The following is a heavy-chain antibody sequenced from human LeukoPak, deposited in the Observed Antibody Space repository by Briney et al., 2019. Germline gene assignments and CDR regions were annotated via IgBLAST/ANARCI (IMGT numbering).Heavy chain of an antibody. J-gene: IGHJ4*02. D-gene: IGHD6-13*01. CDR1: GFTFSSYS. V-gene: IGHV3-21*01. CDR3: ARSRIAAADTDY. Sequence: GVSLRLSCAASGFTFSSYSMNWVRQAPGKGLEWVSSISSSSSYIYYADSVKGRFTISRDNAKYSLYLQMNSLRAEDTAVYYCARSRIAAADTDYWGQGTLVTVSS. CDR2: ISSSSSYI.